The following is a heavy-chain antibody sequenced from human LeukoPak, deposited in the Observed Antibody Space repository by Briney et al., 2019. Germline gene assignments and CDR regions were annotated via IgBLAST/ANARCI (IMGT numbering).Heavy chain of an antibody. CDR2: IYYSGST. V-gene: IGHV4-59*01. CDR1: GGSISNYY. Sequence: SETLSLTCTVSGGSISNYYWSWIRQPPGKGLEWIGYIYYSGSTNYNPSLKSRVTISVDTSKNQFSLKLSSVTAADTAVYYCARVESSGWYEAVDYWGQGTLVTVSS. J-gene: IGHJ4*02. D-gene: IGHD6-19*01. CDR3: ARVESSGWYEAVDY.